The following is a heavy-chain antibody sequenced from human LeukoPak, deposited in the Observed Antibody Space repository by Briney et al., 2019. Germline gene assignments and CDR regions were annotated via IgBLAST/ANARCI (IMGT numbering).Heavy chain of an antibody. CDR1: GFTFSSSA. J-gene: IGHJ4*02. D-gene: IGHD6-6*01. V-gene: IGHV3-23*01. Sequence: PGGSLRLSCAASGFTFSSSAMSWVRQAPGKGLEWVSAISNNGGYTYYADSVQGRFTISRDNSKNTLCLQMNSLRAEDTAVYYCAKDWSSIAARYFDYWGQGTLVTVSS. CDR3: AKDWSSIAARYFDY. CDR2: ISNNGGYT.